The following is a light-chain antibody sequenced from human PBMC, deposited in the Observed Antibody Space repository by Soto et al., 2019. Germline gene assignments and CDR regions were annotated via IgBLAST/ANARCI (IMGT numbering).Light chain of an antibody. CDR3: QQYGSSGYT. V-gene: IGKV3-20*01. J-gene: IGKJ2*01. CDR1: QSVSSSY. Sequence: EIVLTQSPGTLSLSPGERATLSCRASQSVSSSYLAWYQQKPGQAPRLLIYGASSRATGIPHRFSGSGSGTDFTLTISRLEPEDFAGYYCQQYGSSGYTFGQGTKLEIK. CDR2: GAS.